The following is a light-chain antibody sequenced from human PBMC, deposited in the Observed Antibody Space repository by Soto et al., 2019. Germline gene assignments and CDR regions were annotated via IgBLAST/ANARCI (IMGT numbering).Light chain of an antibody. Sequence: IQISQSPSTLSGSVGDRVTIACRASQTISSWLAWYQQKPGKAPKLLIYKASSLESGVPSRFSGSGSGTEFTLTISSLQPDDFAPYYCQRYNSYSISYSQGTRLEIK. V-gene: IGKV1-5*03. CDR2: KAS. CDR1: QTISSW. J-gene: IGKJ5*01. CDR3: QRYNSYSIS.